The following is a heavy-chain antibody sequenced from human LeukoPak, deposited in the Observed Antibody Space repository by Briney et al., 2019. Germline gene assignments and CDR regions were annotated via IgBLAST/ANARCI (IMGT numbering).Heavy chain of an antibody. Sequence: SVKDSCKASGGTFSSYAISWVRQAPGQRPEWMGRIIPILGIANYAQKFQGRVTITADKSTSTAYMELSSLRSEDTAVYYCARDKGHAAAASLYYFDYWGQGTLVTVSS. V-gene: IGHV1-69*04. D-gene: IGHD6-13*01. CDR2: IIPILGIA. CDR3: ARDKGHAAAASLYYFDY. CDR1: GGTFSSYA. J-gene: IGHJ4*02.